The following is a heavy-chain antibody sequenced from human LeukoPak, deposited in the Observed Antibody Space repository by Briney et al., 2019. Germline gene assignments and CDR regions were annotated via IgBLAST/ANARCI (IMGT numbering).Heavy chain of an antibody. J-gene: IGHJ4*02. D-gene: IGHD2-2*01. CDR1: GFTFSSYG. CDR2: ISGSGGST. CDR3: AKSRQRYCSSTSCYAFDY. V-gene: IGHV3-23*01. Sequence: GGTLRLSCAASGFTFSSYGMSWVRQAPGKGLEWVSAISGSGGSTYYADSVKGRFTISRDNSKNTLYLQMNSLRAEDTAVYYCAKSRQRYCSSTSCYAFDYWGQGTLVTVSS.